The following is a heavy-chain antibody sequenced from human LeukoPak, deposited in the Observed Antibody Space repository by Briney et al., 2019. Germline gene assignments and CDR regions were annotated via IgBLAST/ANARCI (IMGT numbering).Heavy chain of an antibody. CDR1: GGTFSSYA. D-gene: IGHD4-17*01. J-gene: IGHJ4*02. V-gene: IGHV1-46*01. CDR3: ARYGHSPFFDY. CDR2: INPSGGST. Sequence: ASVKVSCKASGGTFSSYAINWVRQAPGQGLEWMGIINPSGGSTTNAQKFQGRVIMTRDMSTSTVYMELSSLRSEDTAVYFCARYGHSPFFDYWGQGTLVIVSS.